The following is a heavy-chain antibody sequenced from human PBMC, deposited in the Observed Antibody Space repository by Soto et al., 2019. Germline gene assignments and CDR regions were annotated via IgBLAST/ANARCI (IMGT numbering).Heavy chain of an antibody. CDR1: GYTFATYA. CDR2: IDAGNGNT. Sequence: ASVKVSCKASGYTFATYAMHWMRQAPGQRLEWMGWIDAGNGNTKYSQKFQSRVTITRDTSAGAAYMELSSLSSEDTAVYYCARALAVPADFDYWGQATLVTVSS. D-gene: IGHD6-19*01. V-gene: IGHV1-3*01. CDR3: ARALAVPADFDY. J-gene: IGHJ4*02.